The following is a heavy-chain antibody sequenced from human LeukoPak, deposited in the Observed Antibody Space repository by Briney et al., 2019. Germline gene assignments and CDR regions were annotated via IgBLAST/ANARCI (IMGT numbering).Heavy chain of an antibody. D-gene: IGHD5-12*01. V-gene: IGHV3-23*01. J-gene: IGHJ4*02. Sequence: GGSLRLSCAASGFTFSSSAMSWVRQAPGKGLEWVSAISNNGGYTYYADSVQGRFTISRDNSKSTLCLQMNSLRAEDTAVYYCAKDESGYEKTGPRFDYWGQGTLVTVSS. CDR2: ISNNGGYT. CDR1: GFTFSSSA. CDR3: AKDESGYEKTGPRFDY.